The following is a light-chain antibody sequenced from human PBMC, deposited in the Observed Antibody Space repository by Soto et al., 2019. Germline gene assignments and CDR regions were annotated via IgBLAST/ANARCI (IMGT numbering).Light chain of an antibody. Sequence: QSVLTQPASVSGSPGQSITISCTGTSSDVGSYNLVSWYQQHPGKDPKLMIYEGSKRPSGVSNRFSGSKSGNTASLTISGLQAEDEAGYYCCSYAGSSTLEVFGGGTKLTVL. CDR1: SSDVGSYNL. CDR3: CSYAGSSTLEV. J-gene: IGLJ2*01. CDR2: EGS. V-gene: IGLV2-23*01.